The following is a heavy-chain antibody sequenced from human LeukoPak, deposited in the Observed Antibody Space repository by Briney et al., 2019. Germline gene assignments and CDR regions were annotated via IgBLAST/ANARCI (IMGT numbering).Heavy chain of an antibody. CDR2: IYYSGST. CDR1: GGSISSSSYY. D-gene: IGHD2-15*01. J-gene: IGHJ4*02. CDR3: ARGYCSGGSCQYY. V-gene: IGHV4-39*01. Sequence: PSETLSLTCTVSGGSISSSSYYWGWIRQPPGKGLEWIGSIYYSGSTYYNPSLKSRVTISVDTSKNQFSLKLSSVTAADTAVYYCARGYCSGGSCQYYWGQGTLVTVSS.